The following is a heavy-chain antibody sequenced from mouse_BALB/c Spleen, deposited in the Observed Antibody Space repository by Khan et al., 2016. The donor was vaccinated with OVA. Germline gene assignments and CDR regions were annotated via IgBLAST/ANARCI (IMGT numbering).Heavy chain of an antibody. CDR1: GYTFTNYG. CDR2: INTYTGEP. J-gene: IGHJ3*01. V-gene: IGHV9-1*02. D-gene: IGHD1-1*01. CDR3: ARGLNYYGSWFAY. Sequence: QIQLVQSGPELKKPGETVKISCKASGYTFTNYGMNWVKQAPGKGLKWMGWINTYTGEPTYADDFKGRFAFSLETSATTAYLQINNLKNEDMATXFCARGLNYYGSWFAYWGQGTLVTVSA.